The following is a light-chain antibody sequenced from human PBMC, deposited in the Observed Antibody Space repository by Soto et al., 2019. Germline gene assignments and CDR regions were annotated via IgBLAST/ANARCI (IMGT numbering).Light chain of an antibody. CDR2: DVS. J-gene: IGLJ2*01. CDR3: SSYTSSSIFL. Sequence: QSALTQPASVSGSPGQSITISCTGTSSDVGGYNYVSWYQQHPGKAPKLMIYDVSNRPSGVSNRFSGSKSGNTASLTISGLQAEDEADYYCSSYTSSSIFLFGGGTTVTVL. CDR1: SSDVGGYNY. V-gene: IGLV2-14*01.